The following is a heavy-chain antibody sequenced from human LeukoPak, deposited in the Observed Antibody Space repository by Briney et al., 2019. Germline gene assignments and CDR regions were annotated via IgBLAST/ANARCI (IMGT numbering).Heavy chain of an antibody. J-gene: IGHJ4*02. CDR1: GFTVSSNY. V-gene: IGHV3-53*01. Sequence: GGSLRLSCADSGFTVSSNYMSWVRQAPGKGLEWVSVIYSGGSTYYADSVKGRFTISRDNSKNTLYLQMNSLRAEDTAVYYCARGSEDCFDYWGQGTLVTVSS. CDR2: IYSGGST. CDR3: ARGSEDCFDY.